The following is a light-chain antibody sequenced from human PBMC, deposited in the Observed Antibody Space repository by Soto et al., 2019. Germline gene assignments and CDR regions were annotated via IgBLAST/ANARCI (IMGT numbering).Light chain of an antibody. CDR2: DAS. CDR3: QPRSNWLSFT. Sequence: EIGLTQSPSTLSSSPGERATLSFRASQSVSSYLAWYQQKPGQAPRLLIYDASNRSTGIPARFSGSGSGTDFTLTINRLEPEDSAVYYCQPRSNWLSFTFGQRTRLEI. CDR1: QSVSSY. V-gene: IGKV3-11*01. J-gene: IGKJ5*01.